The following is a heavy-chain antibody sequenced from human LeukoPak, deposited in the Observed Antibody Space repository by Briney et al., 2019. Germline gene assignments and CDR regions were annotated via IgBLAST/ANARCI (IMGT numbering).Heavy chain of an antibody. J-gene: IGHJ6*03. V-gene: IGHV4-59*12. CDR1: GGSISSYY. CDR3: ARGNSPAAKYYYYYYMDV. D-gene: IGHD2-2*01. Sequence: SETLSLTCTVSGGSISSYYWSWIRQPPGKGLEWIGFIYYSGSTKYNPSLKSRVTITVDTSKNQFSLKLSSVTAADTAVYYCARGNSPAAKYYYYYYMDVWGKGTTVTVSS. CDR2: IYYSGST.